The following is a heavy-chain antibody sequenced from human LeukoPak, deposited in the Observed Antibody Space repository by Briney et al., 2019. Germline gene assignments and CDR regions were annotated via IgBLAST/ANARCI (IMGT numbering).Heavy chain of an antibody. CDR2: INPNSGGT. J-gene: IGHJ4*02. CDR3: AKDQLWLLSRGLFDY. Sequence: ASVKVSCKASGYTFTGYYMHWVRQAPGQGLEWMGWINPNSGGTNYAQKFQGRVTMTRDTSISTAYMELSRLRSDDTAVYYCAKDQLWLLSRGLFDYWGQGTLVTVSS. V-gene: IGHV1-2*02. CDR1: GYTFTGYY. D-gene: IGHD5-18*01.